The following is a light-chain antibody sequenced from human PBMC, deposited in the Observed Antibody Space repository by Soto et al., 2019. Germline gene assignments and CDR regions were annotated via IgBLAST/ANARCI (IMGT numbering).Light chain of an antibody. CDR1: SSDVGGYNY. Sequence: QSALTQPPSASGSPGQSVTISCTGTSSDVGGYNYVSWYQQHPGKASKLMIYEVSKRPSGVPDRFSGSKSGNTASLTVSGLQAEDEADYYCSSYAGSNNVVFGGGTKLTVL. V-gene: IGLV2-8*01. CDR2: EVS. J-gene: IGLJ2*01. CDR3: SSYAGSNNVV.